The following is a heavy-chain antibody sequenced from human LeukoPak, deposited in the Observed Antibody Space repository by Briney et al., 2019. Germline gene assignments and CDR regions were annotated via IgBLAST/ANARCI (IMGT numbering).Heavy chain of an antibody. D-gene: IGHD6-13*01. J-gene: IGHJ5*02. CDR1: GFTFSSYW. V-gene: IGHV3-7*01. Sequence: PGGSLRLSCAASGFTFSSYWMSWVRQAPGKGLEWVANIKQDGSEKYYVDSVNGRFTISRDNAKNSLYLQMNSLSAEDTAVYYCAREISSWYRTEGRFDPWGEGTLVTVSS. CDR3: AREISSWYRTEGRFDP. CDR2: IKQDGSEK.